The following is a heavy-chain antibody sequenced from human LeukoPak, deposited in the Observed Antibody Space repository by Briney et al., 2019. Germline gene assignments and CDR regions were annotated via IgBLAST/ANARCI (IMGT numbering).Heavy chain of an antibody. D-gene: IGHD2-15*01. CDR1: GFTFSGYW. CDR2: INSDGSST. Sequence: TGGSLRLSCAASGFTFSGYWMHWVRQAPGKGLVWVSHINSDGSSTSYADSVKGRFTISRDNAKNTLYLQMNSLRAEDTAVYYCAKDNIVVVVAATLDYWGQGTLVTVSS. CDR3: AKDNIVVVVAATLDY. V-gene: IGHV3-74*01. J-gene: IGHJ4*02.